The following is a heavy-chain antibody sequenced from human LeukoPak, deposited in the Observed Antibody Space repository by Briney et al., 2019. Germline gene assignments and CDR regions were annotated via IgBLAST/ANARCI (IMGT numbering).Heavy chain of an antibody. CDR3: ARGDGVDTAVVINYFDY. V-gene: IGHV4-34*01. Sequence: PSETLSLTCAVYGGSFSGYYWSWIRQPPGKGLEWIGEINHSGSTNYNPSLKSRVTISVDTSKNQFSLKLGSVTAADTAVYYCARGDGVDTAVVINYFDYWGQGTLVTVSS. CDR1: GGSFSGYY. J-gene: IGHJ4*02. D-gene: IGHD5-18*01. CDR2: INHSGST.